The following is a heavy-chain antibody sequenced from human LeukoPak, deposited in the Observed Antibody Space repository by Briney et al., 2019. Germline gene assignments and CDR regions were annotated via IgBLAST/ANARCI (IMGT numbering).Heavy chain of an antibody. CDR3: AMGNGDYDDKAFDI. CDR1: GGTFTSYA. Sequence: GSSVKVSCKASGGTFTSYAISWVRQAPGQGLEWMGGIIPIFGTANYAQKFQGRVTITADKSTSTAYMELSSLRSEDTAVYYCAMGNGDYDDKAFDIWGQGTMVTVSS. D-gene: IGHD4-17*01. J-gene: IGHJ3*02. V-gene: IGHV1-69*06. CDR2: IIPIFGTA.